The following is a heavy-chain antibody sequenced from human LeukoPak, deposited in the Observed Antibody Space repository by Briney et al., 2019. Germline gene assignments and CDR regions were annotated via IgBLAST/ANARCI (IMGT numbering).Heavy chain of an antibody. D-gene: IGHD3-22*01. J-gene: IGHJ4*02. CDR1: GGTFISHA. Sequence: ASVKVFCKASGGTFISHAISWVRQAPGQGLEWMGGIIPIFGTANYAQKFQGRVTITTDESTSTAYMELSSLRSEDTAVYHCARDSRVSGSGYYNYWGQGTLVTVSS. V-gene: IGHV1-69*05. CDR3: ARDSRVSGSGYYNY. CDR2: IIPIFGTA.